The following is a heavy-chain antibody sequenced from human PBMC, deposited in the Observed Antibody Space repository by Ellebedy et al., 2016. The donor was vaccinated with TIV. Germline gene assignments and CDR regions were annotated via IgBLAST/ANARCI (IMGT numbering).Heavy chain of an antibody. V-gene: IGHV3-30-3*01. CDR3: ARRLYSYGHIDY. Sequence: GESLKISXAASGFTFSSYAMHWVRQAPGKGLEWVAVISYDGSNKYYADSVKGRFTISRDNSKNTLYLQMNSLRAEDTAVYYCARRLYSYGHIDYWGQGTLVTVSS. CDR1: GFTFSSYA. CDR2: ISYDGSNK. J-gene: IGHJ4*02. D-gene: IGHD5-18*01.